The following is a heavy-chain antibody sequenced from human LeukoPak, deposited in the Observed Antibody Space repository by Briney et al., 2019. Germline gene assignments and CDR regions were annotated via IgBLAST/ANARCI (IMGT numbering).Heavy chain of an antibody. Sequence: GGSLRHSCAASGFTFSSYGMHWVRQAPGKGLEWVAVIWYDGSNKYYADSVKGRFTISRDNSKNTLYLQMNSLRAEDTAVYYCAKTSGYPPQDYYMDVWGKGTTVTVSS. D-gene: IGHD3-22*01. J-gene: IGHJ6*03. V-gene: IGHV3-33*06. CDR2: IWYDGSNK. CDR1: GFTFSSYG. CDR3: AKTSGYPPQDYYMDV.